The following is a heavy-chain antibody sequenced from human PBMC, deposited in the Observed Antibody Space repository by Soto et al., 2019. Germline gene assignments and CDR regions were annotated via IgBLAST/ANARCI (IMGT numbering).Heavy chain of an antibody. CDR3: ARKAGGGNYYILDF. CDR2: IIPILTTA. J-gene: IGHJ4*02. D-gene: IGHD2-15*01. CDR1: GDSFSSYA. V-gene: IGHV1-69*01. Sequence: QVQVVQSGAEVKKPGSSVKVSCKVSGDSFSSYAISWVRQAPGQGLEWMGGIIPILTTANYAQKFLDRVTITADESTSTAYMEVSSLTSEDTAVYYCARKAGGGNYYILDFWGQGTLVTVSS.